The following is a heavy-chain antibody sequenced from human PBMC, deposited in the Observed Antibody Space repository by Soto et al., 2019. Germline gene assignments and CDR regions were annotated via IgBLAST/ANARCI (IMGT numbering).Heavy chain of an antibody. CDR2: ISTSGSYI. V-gene: IGHV3-21*06. J-gene: IGHJ3*02. D-gene: IGHD4-17*01. Sequence: EVQLVESGGGLVKPEESLRLSCAASGFSFSSYNMKWVRQAPGKGLEWVSSISTSGSYIFYAGSVRGRFTIFSDDAKNSLHLQMNSLRVEDTAVYYCATIGDRDGFDIWGQGTTVIVSS. CDR1: GFSFSSYN. CDR3: ATIGDRDGFDI.